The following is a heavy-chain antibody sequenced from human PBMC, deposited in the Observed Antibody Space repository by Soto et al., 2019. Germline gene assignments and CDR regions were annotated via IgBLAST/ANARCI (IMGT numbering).Heavy chain of an antibody. J-gene: IGHJ3*01. V-gene: IGHV4-59*01. CDR2: IYYSGST. D-gene: IGHD3-10*01. CDR1: GRSISSYY. CDR3: ARVWGGAFDF. Sequence: PSETLSLTCTVSGRSISSYYWSSIRQPPGKGLEWIGYIYYSGSTNYNPSLKSRVTISVDTSKNQFSLNLSSVTAADTAVYYCARVWGGAFDFWGQGTMVTVSS.